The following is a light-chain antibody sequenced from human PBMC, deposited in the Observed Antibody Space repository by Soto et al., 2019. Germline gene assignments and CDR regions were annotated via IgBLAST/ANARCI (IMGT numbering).Light chain of an antibody. CDR1: SGHSSYA. J-gene: IGLJ2*01. CDR3: QTWGTGIQDVV. CDR2: LNSDGSH. V-gene: IGLV4-69*01. Sequence: QLVLTQSPSASASLGASVKLTCTLSSGHSSYAIAWHQQQPEKGPWYLMKLNSDGSHSKGDGIPDRFSGSSSGAERYLTISSLQSEDEADYYCQTWGTGIQDVVFGGGTKLTVL.